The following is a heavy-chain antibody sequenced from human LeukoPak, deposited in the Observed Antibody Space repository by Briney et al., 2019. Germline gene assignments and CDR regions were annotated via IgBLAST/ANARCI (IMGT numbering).Heavy chain of an antibody. V-gene: IGHV4-59*01. D-gene: IGHD5/OR15-5a*01. J-gene: IGHJ5*02. CDR2: ISYSGST. Sequence: MPSETLSLTCTVSGGSIGSYYWSWIRQPPGKGLEWIGHISYSGSTNYNPSLKSRVTISVDTSKNQFSLKLSSVNAADTAVYYCSSGAIVYALNSFDPWGQGTLVTVSS. CDR1: GGSIGSYY. CDR3: SSGAIVYALNSFDP.